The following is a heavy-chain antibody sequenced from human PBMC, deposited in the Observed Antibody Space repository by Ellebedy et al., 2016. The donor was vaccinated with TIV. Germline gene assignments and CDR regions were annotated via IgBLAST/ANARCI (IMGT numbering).Heavy chain of an antibody. J-gene: IGHJ5*02. CDR3: AKGAGSYRTANWFDP. Sequence: GESLKVSCAASGFTFSSYAMSWVRQAPGKGLEWVSAISGSGGSTYYADSVKGRFTISRDNSKNTLYLQMNSLRAEDTAVYYCAKGAGSYRTANWFDPWGQGTLVTVSS. CDR1: GFTFSSYA. D-gene: IGHD3-10*01. V-gene: IGHV3-23*01. CDR2: ISGSGGST.